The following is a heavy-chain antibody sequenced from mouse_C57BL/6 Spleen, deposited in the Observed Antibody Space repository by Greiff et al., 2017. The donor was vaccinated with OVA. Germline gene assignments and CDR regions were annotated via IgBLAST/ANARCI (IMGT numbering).Heavy chain of an antibody. CDR3: ARDYGSSYVGWYFDV. J-gene: IGHJ1*03. CDR2: IYPRDGST. CDR1: GYTFTDHT. D-gene: IGHD1-1*01. V-gene: IGHV1-78*01. Sequence: VQLQQSDAELVKPGASVKISCKVSGYTFTDHTIHWMKQRPEQGLEWIGYIYPRDGSTKYNEKFKGKATLTADKSSSTAYMQLNSLTSEDSAVYFCARDYGSSYVGWYFDVWGTGTTVTVSS.